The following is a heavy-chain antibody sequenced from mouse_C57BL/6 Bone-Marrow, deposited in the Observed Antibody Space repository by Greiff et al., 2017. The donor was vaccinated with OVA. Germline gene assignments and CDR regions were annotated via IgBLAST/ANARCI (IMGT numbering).Heavy chain of an antibody. D-gene: IGHD2-14*01. CDR2: ISSGGSYT. J-gene: IGHJ2*01. CDR3: ARQRYPGYFDY. CDR1: GFTFSSYG. Sequence: EVQLMESGGDLVKPGGSLKLSCAASGFTFSSYGMSWVRQTPDKRLAWVATISSGGSYTYYPDSVKGRFTISRDNAKNTLYLQMSSLKSEDTAMYYCARQRYPGYFDYWCQGTTITVSS. V-gene: IGHV5-6*01.